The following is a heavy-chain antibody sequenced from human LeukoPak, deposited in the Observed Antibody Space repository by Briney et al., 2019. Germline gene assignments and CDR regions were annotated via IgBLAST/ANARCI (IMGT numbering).Heavy chain of an antibody. CDR3: ARETEMANLDY. D-gene: IGHD5-24*01. CDR1: GSTFSSYW. Sequence: GGSLRLSCTASGSTFSSYWMNWVRQAPGKGLEWVANIKQDGSEKYYVDSVKGRFTISRDNAKKSLYLQMNSLRAEDTAVYYCARETEMANLDYWGQGTLVTVSS. J-gene: IGHJ4*02. V-gene: IGHV3-7*04. CDR2: IKQDGSEK.